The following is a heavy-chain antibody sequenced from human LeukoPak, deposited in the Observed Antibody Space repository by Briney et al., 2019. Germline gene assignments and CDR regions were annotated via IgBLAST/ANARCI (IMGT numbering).Heavy chain of an antibody. CDR1: GCSISSYY. J-gene: IGHJ5*02. CDR2: FYYSGST. CDR3: ARHKYTSSWHVDT. Sequence: SETLSLTCTVSGCSISSYYLSWIRQPPGKGLEWIGDFYYSGSTNYNPSLKSRVTISVDTYKNQFSLKLSSVTATDTAIYYCARHKYTSSWHVDTWGQGTRVTVSS. V-gene: IGHV4-59*08. D-gene: IGHD6-13*01.